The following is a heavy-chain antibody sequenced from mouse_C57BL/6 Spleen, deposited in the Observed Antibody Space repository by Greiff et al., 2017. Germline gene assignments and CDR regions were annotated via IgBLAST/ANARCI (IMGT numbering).Heavy chain of an antibody. J-gene: IGHJ2*01. D-gene: IGHD2-3*01. Sequence: QVHVKQSGAELVRPGSSVKLSCKASGYTFTSYWMDWVKQRPGQGLEWIGNIYPFDSETHYNQKFKDKATLTVDKSSSTAYMQLSSLTSEDSAVYYCARSSDDGYYGNYWGQGTTLTVSS. CDR3: ARSSDDGYYGNY. CDR2: IYPFDSET. CDR1: GYTFTSYW. V-gene: IGHV1-61*01.